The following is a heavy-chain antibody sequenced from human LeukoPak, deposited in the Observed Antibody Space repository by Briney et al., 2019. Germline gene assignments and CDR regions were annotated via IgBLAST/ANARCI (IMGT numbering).Heavy chain of an antibody. J-gene: IGHJ4*02. CDR2: ISYDGGDK. Sequence: QTGGSLRLSCAVSGFTFSSYDMHWVRQAPGLGPEWVAVISYDGGDKYYADSVKGRFTISRDNSKNTLYLQMNSLRAEDTAVYYCATSPPYDYIWGSYRSVFDYWGQGTLVTVSS. CDR3: ATSPPYDYIWGSYRSVFDY. V-gene: IGHV3-30*03. CDR1: GFTFSSYD. D-gene: IGHD3-16*02.